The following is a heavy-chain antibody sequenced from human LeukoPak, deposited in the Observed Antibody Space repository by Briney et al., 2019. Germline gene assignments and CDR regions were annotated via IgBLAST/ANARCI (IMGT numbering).Heavy chain of an antibody. D-gene: IGHD3-3*01. CDR2: IYSDNT. V-gene: IGHV3-53*01. CDR1: GLTVSSNS. J-gene: IGHJ3*02. Sequence: GGSLRLSCTVSGLTVSSNSMSWVRQAPGKGLEGVSFIYSDNTHYSDSVKGRFTISRDNGKNSLYLKMNSLRAEDTAVYFCARGSRLGVAERDAFDIWGQGTMVTVSS. CDR3: ARGSRLGVAERDAFDI.